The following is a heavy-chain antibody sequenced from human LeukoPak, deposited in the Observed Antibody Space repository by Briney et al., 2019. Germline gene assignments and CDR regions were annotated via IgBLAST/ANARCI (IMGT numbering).Heavy chain of an antibody. CDR2: INPNSGGT. CDR3: ARAPRIAVAGDPIDY. Sequence: ASVKISCKTSGYTFTGNFMHWVRQAPGQGLEWMGWINPNSGGTNYAQKFQGRVTMTRDTSISTAYMELSRLRSDDTAVYYCARAPRIAVAGDPIDYWGQGTLVTVSS. CDR1: GYTFTGNF. V-gene: IGHV1-2*02. J-gene: IGHJ4*02. D-gene: IGHD6-19*01.